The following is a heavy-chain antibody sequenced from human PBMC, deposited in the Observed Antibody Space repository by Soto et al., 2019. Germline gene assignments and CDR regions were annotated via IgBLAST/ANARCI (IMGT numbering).Heavy chain of an antibody. CDR3: AKWHGDGDH. CDR1: GFSLSTYG. V-gene: IGHV3-23*01. J-gene: IGHJ4*02. CDR2: VSGGSGTT. Sequence: EVQLLESGGGLVQPGGSLRLSCTASGFSLSTYGVTWVRQAPGKGLEGVSGVSGGSGTTHYADSVKGRFTITPENSENTAYLKMNSLRVEDTAVYYCAKWHGDGDHWGQGTLVTV.